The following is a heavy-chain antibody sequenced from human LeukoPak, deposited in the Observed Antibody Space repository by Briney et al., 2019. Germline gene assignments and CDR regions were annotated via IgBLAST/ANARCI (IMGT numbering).Heavy chain of an antibody. CDR2: ISFDGSNK. CDR3: AREMTSGWFDY. Sequence: GGSLRLSCAASGFTFSSYWMRWLRPAPGKGLEWVAVISFDGSNKYYADSEKGRFTISRDNYKNTLYLQMNSLRAEDTAVYYCAREMTSGWFDYWGQGTLVTVSS. CDR1: GFTFSSYW. J-gene: IGHJ4*02. D-gene: IGHD6-19*01. V-gene: IGHV3-30*03.